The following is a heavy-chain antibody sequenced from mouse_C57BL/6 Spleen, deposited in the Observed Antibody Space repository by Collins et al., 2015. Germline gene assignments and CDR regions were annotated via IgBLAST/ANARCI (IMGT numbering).Heavy chain of an antibody. CDR2: IYPGSGST. V-gene: IGHV1-55*01. CDR1: GYTFTSYW. J-gene: IGHJ2*01. Sequence: QVQLQQPGAELVKPGASVKMSCKASGYTFTSYWITWAKQRPGQGLEWIGDIYPGSGSTNYNEKFKSKATLTVDTSSSTAYMQLSSLTSEDSAVYYCASRYYYGSSPYFDYWGQGTTLTVSS. CDR3: ASRYYYGSSPYFDY. D-gene: IGHD1-1*01.